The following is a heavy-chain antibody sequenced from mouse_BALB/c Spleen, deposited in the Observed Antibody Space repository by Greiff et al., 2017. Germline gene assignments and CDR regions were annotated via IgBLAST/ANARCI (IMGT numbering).Heavy chain of an antibody. Sequence: EVLLKESGPSLVKPSQTLSLTCSVTGDSITSGYWNWIRKFPGNKLEYMGYISYSGSTYYNPSLKSRISITRDTSKNQYYLQLNSVTTEDTATYYCAREGAMITRGPWFAYWGQGTLVTVSA. CDR3: AREGAMITRGPWFAY. J-gene: IGHJ3*01. CDR2: ISYSGST. V-gene: IGHV3-8*02. CDR1: GDSITSGY. D-gene: IGHD2-4*01.